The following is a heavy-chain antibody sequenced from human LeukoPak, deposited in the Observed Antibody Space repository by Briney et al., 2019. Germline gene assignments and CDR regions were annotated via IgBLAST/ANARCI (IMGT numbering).Heavy chain of an antibody. J-gene: IGHJ3*02. CDR3: ARDFNYCSGGSCYDVYDI. CDR2: INPDGSDT. Sequence: PGGSLRLSCAASTFTFSSDWMHWVRQAPGKGLVLVSRINPDGSDTTYADSVKGRFTISRDNAKNTLYLQMNSLRAEDTAVYYCARDFNYCSGGSCYDVYDIWGQGTMVTVSS. V-gene: IGHV3-74*01. D-gene: IGHD2-15*01. CDR1: TFTFSSDW.